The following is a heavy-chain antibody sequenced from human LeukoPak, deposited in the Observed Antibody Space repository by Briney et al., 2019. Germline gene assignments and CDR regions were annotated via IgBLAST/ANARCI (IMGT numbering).Heavy chain of an antibody. CDR2: IYYSGST. CDR3: ARHGRYYDFWSGYNPLYYYYYGMDV. CDR1: GGSISSYY. V-gene: IGHV4-59*08. D-gene: IGHD3-3*01. J-gene: IGHJ6*02. Sequence: SETLSLTCTVSGGSISSYYWSWIRQPPGKGLEWIGYIYYSGSTNYNPSLKSRVIISVDTSKNQFSLKLSSVTAADTAVYYCARHGRYYDFWSGYNPLYYYYYGMDVWGQGTTVTVSS.